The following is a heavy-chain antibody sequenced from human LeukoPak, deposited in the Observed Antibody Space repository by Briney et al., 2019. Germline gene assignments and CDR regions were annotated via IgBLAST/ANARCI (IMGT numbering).Heavy chain of an antibody. CDR1: GGPFSGYY. CDR2: INHSGST. J-gene: IGHJ4*02. Sequence: SETLSLTCAVYGGPFSGYYWSWIRQPPRKGLEWIGEINHSGSTNYNPSLKSRVTISVDTSKNQFSLKLSSVTAADTAVYYCARGRPPNYWGQGTLVTVSS. V-gene: IGHV4-34*01. CDR3: ARGRPPNY.